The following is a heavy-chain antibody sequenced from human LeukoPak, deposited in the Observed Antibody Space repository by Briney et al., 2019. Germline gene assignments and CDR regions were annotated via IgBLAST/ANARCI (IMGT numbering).Heavy chain of an antibody. CDR2: ISSSSSYI. D-gene: IGHD3-22*01. CDR1: GFTFSSYS. Sequence: GGSLRLSCAASGFTFSSYSMNWVRQAPGKGLEWVSSISSSSSYIYYADSVKGRFTISRDNAKNSLYLQMNSLRAEDTAVYYCANGLHYYDSSHPSAFDIWGQGTMVTVSS. V-gene: IGHV3-21*01. J-gene: IGHJ3*02. CDR3: ANGLHYYDSSHPSAFDI.